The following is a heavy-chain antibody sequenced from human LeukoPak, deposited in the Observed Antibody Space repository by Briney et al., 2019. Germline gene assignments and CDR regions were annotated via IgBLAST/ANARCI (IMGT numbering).Heavy chain of an antibody. V-gene: IGHV3-23*01. D-gene: IGHD6-13*01. Sequence: GGSLRLSCAASGFTFSSYAMSWVRQAPGKGLEWVSSISGSGGSTYYADSVKGRFTISRDNSKNTLYLQMNSLRAEDAAVYFCAKDGSSSSPGTSTWYGNFDYWGQGTLVTVSS. J-gene: IGHJ4*02. CDR1: GFTFSSYA. CDR2: ISGSGGST. CDR3: AKDGSSSSPGTSTWYGNFDY.